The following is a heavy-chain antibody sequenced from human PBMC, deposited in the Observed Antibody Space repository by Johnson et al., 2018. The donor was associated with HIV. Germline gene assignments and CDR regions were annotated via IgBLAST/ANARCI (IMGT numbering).Heavy chain of an antibody. V-gene: IGHV3-30*14. CDR3: ARENWGAFDL. D-gene: IGHD7-27*01. J-gene: IGHJ3*01. Sequence: QVQLVESGGGVVQPGRSLRLSCAASGFTFSSYAMHWVRQAPGEGLEWVAVSSYDGTNKYYADSVKGRFTISRDNSKNTVYLQMNSLRAGDTAVYYCARENWGAFDLWGQGTIVTVSS. CDR1: GFTFSSYA. CDR2: SSYDGTNK.